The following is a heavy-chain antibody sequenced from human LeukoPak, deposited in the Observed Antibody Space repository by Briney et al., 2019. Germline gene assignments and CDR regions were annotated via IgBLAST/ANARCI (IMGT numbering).Heavy chain of an antibody. Sequence: GRSLRLSCAASGFTFDDYAMHWVRQAPGKGLEWVSGISWNSGSIGYADSVKGRFTISRDNAKNSLYLQMNSLRAEDTALYYCAKDNDDYGDYVFDYWGQGTLVTVSS. CDR3: AKDNDDYGDYVFDY. CDR1: GFTFDDYA. V-gene: IGHV3-9*01. J-gene: IGHJ4*02. CDR2: ISWNSGSI. D-gene: IGHD4-17*01.